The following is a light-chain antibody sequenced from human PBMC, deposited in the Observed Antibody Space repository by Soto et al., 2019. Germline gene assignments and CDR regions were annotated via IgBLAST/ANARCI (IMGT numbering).Light chain of an antibody. J-gene: IGLJ1*01. CDR3: SSYISSSTLV. CDR2: EVS. V-gene: IGLV2-14*01. Sequence: ALTQPASVSGPPGHSITISCTGTSSDVGAYNYVSWYQQHPGKAPKLMIYEVSNRPSGVSNRFSGSKSGNTASLTISGLQAEDEADYYCSSYISSSTLVFGTGTKVTV. CDR1: SSDVGAYNY.